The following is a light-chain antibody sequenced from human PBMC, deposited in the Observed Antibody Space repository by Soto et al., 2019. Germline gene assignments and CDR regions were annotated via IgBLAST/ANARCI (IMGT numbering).Light chain of an antibody. CDR1: QSVSSY. CDR3: QQYGSSPQT. J-gene: IGKJ3*01. V-gene: IGKV3-20*01. CDR2: GAS. Sequence: EIVLTQSPDTLSLSPGERATLSCRASQSVSSYLAWYQQKPGQAPRLLMYGASRRATGIPDRFSGSGSGTDFTLTISRLEPEDFAVYYCQQYGSSPQTFGPGPKVDIK.